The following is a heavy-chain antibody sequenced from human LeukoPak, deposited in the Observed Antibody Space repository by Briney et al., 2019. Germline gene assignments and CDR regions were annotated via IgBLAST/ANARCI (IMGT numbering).Heavy chain of an antibody. V-gene: IGHV4-30-4*01. J-gene: IGHJ4*02. CDR3: ARLGILTGYYPPHFDY. CDR1: GGSISSGDYY. D-gene: IGHD3-9*01. CDR2: IYYSGST. Sequence: SETLSLTCTVSGGSISSGDYYWSWIRQPPGKGLEWIGYIYYSGSTYYNPSLKSRVTISVDTSKNQFSLKLSSVTAADTAVYYCARLGILTGYYPPHFDYWGQGTLVTVSS.